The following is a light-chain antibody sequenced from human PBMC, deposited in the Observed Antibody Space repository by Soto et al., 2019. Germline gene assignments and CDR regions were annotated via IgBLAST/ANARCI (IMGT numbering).Light chain of an antibody. CDR1: QRVSSY. V-gene: IGKV3-11*01. CDR3: QQRSNWPPLT. CDR2: DAS. J-gene: IGKJ4*01. Sequence: EIVLTQSPATLSLSPGEIATLSCRASQRVSSYLARYQHKPCQAPRLLIYDASNRATGNPARFSGNGSGTDFPLTISSVEPEDFGVYYCQQRSNWPPLTFGGGTKVELK.